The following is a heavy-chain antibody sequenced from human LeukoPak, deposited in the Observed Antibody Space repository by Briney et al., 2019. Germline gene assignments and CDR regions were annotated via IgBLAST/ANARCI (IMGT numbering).Heavy chain of an antibody. D-gene: IGHD4-17*01. V-gene: IGHV4-30-4*01. CDR1: GGSISSGDYY. Sequence: KPSETLSLTCTVSGGSISSGDYYWSWIRQPPGKGLEWIGYIYYSGNTYYNPSLKSRVTISVDTSKNQFSLKLSSVTAADTAVYYCARARDYGDYAIYYFDYWGQGTLVTVSS. J-gene: IGHJ4*02. CDR3: ARARDYGDYAIYYFDY. CDR2: IYYSGNT.